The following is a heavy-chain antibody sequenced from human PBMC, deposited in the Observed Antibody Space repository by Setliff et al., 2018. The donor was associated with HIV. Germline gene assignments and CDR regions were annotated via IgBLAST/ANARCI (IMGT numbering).Heavy chain of an antibody. D-gene: IGHD3-10*01. CDR1: GGSMTGFY. Sequence: SETLSLTCLVSGGSMTGFYWSWIRELPGKGLEWIAYIFHSGNSDYNPSLKSRATISADTSKNQFSLRLSSVTAADTAVYYCVRENAGATMVRGVIIDDAFDIWGQGTLVTVSS. J-gene: IGHJ3*02. CDR3: VRENAGATMVRGVIIDDAFDI. V-gene: IGHV4-59*01. CDR2: IFHSGNS.